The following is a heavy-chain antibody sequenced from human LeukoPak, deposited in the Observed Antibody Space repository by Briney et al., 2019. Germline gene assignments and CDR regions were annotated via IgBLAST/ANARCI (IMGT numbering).Heavy chain of an antibody. J-gene: IGHJ4*02. CDR1: GFTFSDYG. V-gene: IGHV3-33*01. CDR3: ARGVYGGDYDLWY. D-gene: IGHD3-3*01. Sequence: GKSLRLSCAASGFTFSDYGMHWVRQAPGKGLEWVAVIWYDGSNKYYADSVKGRFTISRDNSKNTLYLQMNSLRAEDTAVYYCARGVYGGDYDLWYWGQGTLVTVSS. CDR2: IWYDGSNK.